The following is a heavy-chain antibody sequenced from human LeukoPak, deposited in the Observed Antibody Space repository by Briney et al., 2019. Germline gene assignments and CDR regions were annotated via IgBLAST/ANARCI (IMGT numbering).Heavy chain of an antibody. CDR3: AREMGGYCGGDCYGASAFDI. CDR1: GGSISSSSYY. CDR2: IYYSGST. V-gene: IGHV4-39*07. D-gene: IGHD2-21*02. J-gene: IGHJ3*02. Sequence: PSETLSLTCTVSGGSISSSSYYWGWIRQPPGKGLEWIGSIYYSGSTYYNPSLKSRVTISVDTSKNQFSLKLSSVTAADTAVYYCAREMGGYCGGDCYGASAFDIWGQGTMVTVSS.